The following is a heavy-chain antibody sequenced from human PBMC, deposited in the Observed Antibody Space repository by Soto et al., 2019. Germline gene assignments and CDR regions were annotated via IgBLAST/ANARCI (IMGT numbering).Heavy chain of an antibody. CDR2: ILDDGRDK. J-gene: IGHJ4*02. V-gene: IGHV3-33*01. D-gene: IGHD4-17*01. CDR3: ARDDDYGDNGLDY. CDR1: GFSFSSYG. Sequence: QVQLVESGGGVVQPGRSLRLSCAASGFSFSSYGMHWVRQAPGKGLEWVAVILDDGRDKDYTDAVKGRFTISRDNSKNTLYLEMNSLSAEDTAVYYCARDDDYGDNGLDYWGQGTLVTVSS.